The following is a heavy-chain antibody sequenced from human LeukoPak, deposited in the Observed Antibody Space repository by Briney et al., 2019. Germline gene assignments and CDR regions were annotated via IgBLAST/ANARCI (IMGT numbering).Heavy chain of an antibody. CDR2: IYYSGST. J-gene: IGHJ4*02. CDR1: GVSISSSSYY. Sequence: TSETLSLTCTVSGVSISSSSYYWGWTRQPPGKGLEWIGSIYYSGSTYYNPSLKSRVTISVDTSKSQFSLKLSSVTAADTAVYYCAREVRYSSGHFGYWGQGTLVTVSS. V-gene: IGHV4-39*02. D-gene: IGHD6-19*01. CDR3: AREVRYSSGHFGY.